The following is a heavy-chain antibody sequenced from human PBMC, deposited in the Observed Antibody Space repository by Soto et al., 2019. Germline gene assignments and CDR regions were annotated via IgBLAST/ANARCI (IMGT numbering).Heavy chain of an antibody. V-gene: IGHV3-30-3*01. Sequence: GGPLRLSCAAAGVTFSSYAMHWVRQAPGKGLEWVAVISYDGSNKYYADSVKGRFTISRDNSKNTLYLQMSSLTSEDTAVYYCTRAPLGIIVAPDFWGQGTLVTVSS. CDR3: TRAPLGIIVAPDF. CDR2: ISYDGSNK. D-gene: IGHD3-22*01. J-gene: IGHJ4*02. CDR1: GVTFSSYA.